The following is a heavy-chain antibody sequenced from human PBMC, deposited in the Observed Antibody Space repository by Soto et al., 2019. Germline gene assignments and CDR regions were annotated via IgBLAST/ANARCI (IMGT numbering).Heavy chain of an antibody. CDR3: AKRAYGDPFDP. V-gene: IGHV4-39*01. CDR2: IYDTGNT. Sequence: HLQLQESGPGLVKSSETLSLTCAVSGGSITSSGFWWSWIRQPPGKGLEWIATIYDTGNTFYNPSLRSRVTISADTSKNQCALNLNSVTAADTAVYYCAKRAYGDPFDPWGQGTLVTVSS. CDR1: GGSITSSGFW. J-gene: IGHJ5*02. D-gene: IGHD4-17*01.